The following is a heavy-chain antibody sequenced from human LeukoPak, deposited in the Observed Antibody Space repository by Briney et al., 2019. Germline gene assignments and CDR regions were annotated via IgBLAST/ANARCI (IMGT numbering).Heavy chain of an antibody. CDR2: ISSSSSYI. CDR1: GFTFSSYS. Sequence: GGPLRLSCAASGFTFSSYSMNWVRQAPGKGLEWVSSISSSSSYIYYADSVKGRFTISRDNAKNSLYLQMNSLRAEDTAVYYCARAPPFGADAALDYWGQGTLVTVSS. J-gene: IGHJ4*02. CDR3: ARAPPFGADAALDY. D-gene: IGHD3-3*01. V-gene: IGHV3-21*01.